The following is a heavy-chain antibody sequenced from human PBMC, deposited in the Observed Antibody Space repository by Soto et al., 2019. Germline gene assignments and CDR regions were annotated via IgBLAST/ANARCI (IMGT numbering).Heavy chain of an antibody. CDR3: AGEYYYGSGSYYNY. J-gene: IGHJ4*02. V-gene: IGHV4-59*01. CDR1: GGSISSYY. Sequence: SETLSLTCTVSGGSISSYYWSWIRQPPGKGLEWIGYIYYSGSTNYNPSLKSRVTISVDTSKNQLSLKLSSVTAADTAVYYCAGEYYYGSGSYYNYWGQGTLVTVSS. D-gene: IGHD3-10*01. CDR2: IYYSGST.